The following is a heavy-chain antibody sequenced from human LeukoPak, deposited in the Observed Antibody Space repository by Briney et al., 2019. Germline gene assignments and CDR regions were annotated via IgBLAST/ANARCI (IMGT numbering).Heavy chain of an antibody. CDR3: ARDHVIAAAGTFDY. J-gene: IGHJ4*02. CDR1: GFTFSSYA. CDR2: IPYDGSNK. Sequence: PGRSLRLSCAASGFTFSSYAMHWVRQAPGKGLEWVAVIPYDGSNKYYADSVKGRFTISRDNSKNTLYLQMNSLRAEDTAVYYCARDHVIAAAGTFDYWGQGTLVTVSS. V-gene: IGHV3-30-3*01. D-gene: IGHD6-13*01.